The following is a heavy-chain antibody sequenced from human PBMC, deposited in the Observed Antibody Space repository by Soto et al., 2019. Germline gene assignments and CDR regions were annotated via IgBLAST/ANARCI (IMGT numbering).Heavy chain of an antibody. CDR1: GGSIRSGGYY. CDR2: ISYSGRT. Sequence: QVKLQESGPGLVTPSQSLSLTCTVSGGSIRSGGYYWRWIRQHPGRGLEWLGHISYSGRTDYNPSLESRIDISLDTPMNQFSLILRSVTAADTAVYYCAASPNADFFDFWGQGALVTVSA. J-gene: IGHJ4*02. CDR3: AASPNADFFDF. V-gene: IGHV4-31*02.